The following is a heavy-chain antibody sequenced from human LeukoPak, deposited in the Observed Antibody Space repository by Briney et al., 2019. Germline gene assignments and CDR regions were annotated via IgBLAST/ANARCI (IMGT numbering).Heavy chain of an antibody. J-gene: IGHJ4*02. CDR1: GGSFSGYY. D-gene: IGHD5-18*01. V-gene: IGHV4-34*01. CDR3: ARRGYSYGLLR. Sequence: PSETLSLTCAVHGGSFSGYYWSWIRQPPGKGLEWIGEINHSGSTNYNPSLKSRVTISVDTSKNQFSLKLSSVTAADTAVYYCARRGYSYGLLRWGQGTLVTVSS. CDR2: INHSGST.